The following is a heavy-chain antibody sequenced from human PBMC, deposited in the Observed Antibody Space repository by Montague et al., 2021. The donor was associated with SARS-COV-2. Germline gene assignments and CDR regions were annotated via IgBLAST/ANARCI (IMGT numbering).Heavy chain of an antibody. D-gene: IGHD3-10*01. CDR3: ARLGDGVVPSPILGVGPYYSYYYVDV. V-gene: IGHV4-34*01. Sequence: SETLSLTCAVHGGSFSTYSWNWIRQPPGKGLEWIGEIHHGGSTNYNPSLKSRVTISVDTSKNQFSLKLTSVAAADTAVYYCARLGDGVVPSPILGVGPYYSYYYVDVWGKGTTVTVSS. CDR2: IHHGGST. CDR1: GGSFSTYS. J-gene: IGHJ6*03.